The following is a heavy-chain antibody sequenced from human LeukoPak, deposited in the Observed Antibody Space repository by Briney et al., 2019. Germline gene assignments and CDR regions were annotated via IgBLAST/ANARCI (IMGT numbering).Heavy chain of an antibody. CDR2: IYSGGST. CDR3: ARERSSSTWGSFDY. CDR1: GFTVSSNY. J-gene: IGHJ4*02. V-gene: IGHV3-66*01. D-gene: IGHD6-13*01. Sequence: PGGSLRLSCAASGFTVSSNYMSWVRQAPGKGLEWVSVIYSGGSTYYADSVKGRFTISRDNAKNSVYLQMNSLRAEDTAVYYCARERSSSTWGSFDYWGQGTLVTVSS.